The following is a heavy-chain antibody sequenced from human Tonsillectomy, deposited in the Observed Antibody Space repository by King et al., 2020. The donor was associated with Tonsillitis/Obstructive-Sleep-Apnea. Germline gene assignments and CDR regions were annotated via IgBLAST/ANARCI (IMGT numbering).Heavy chain of an antibody. D-gene: IGHD3-9*01. J-gene: IGHJ4*02. CDR3: ARGYYDILTAYYLIDY. CDR2: ISSSSSYI. Sequence: VQLVESGGGLVKPGGSLRLSCAASGFTFSSYAMNWVRQAPGKGLEWVSSISSSSSYIYYADSVKGRFTISRDNAKNSLYLQMNSLRAEDTAVYYCARGYYDILTAYYLIDYWGQGTLVTDSS. V-gene: IGHV3-21*01. CDR1: GFTFSSYA.